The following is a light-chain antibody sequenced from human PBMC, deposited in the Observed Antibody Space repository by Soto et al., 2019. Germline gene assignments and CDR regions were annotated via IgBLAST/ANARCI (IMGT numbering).Light chain of an antibody. CDR1: SSDVGGYNY. Sequence: QSALTQPPSASGSPGQSVTISCAGTSSDVGGYNYVSWYQQHPGDAPKLIIYGVSKRPSGVPDRFSGSKSGNTASLTVSGLQAEDEADYYCSSYAGSNNRWVFGGGTKVTVL. V-gene: IGLV2-8*01. J-gene: IGLJ3*02. CDR2: GVS. CDR3: SSYAGSNNRWV.